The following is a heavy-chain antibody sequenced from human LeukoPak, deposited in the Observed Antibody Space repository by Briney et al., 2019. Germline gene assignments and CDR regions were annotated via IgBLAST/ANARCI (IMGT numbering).Heavy chain of an antibody. Sequence: GGSLRLSCAASGFTFSSYAMSWVRQAPGKGLDWVTAISGSGGSTYYADSVKGRFTISRDNSKNTLYLQMKSLRAEHTAVYYCVVVRGQAWVQGTLVTVCS. CDR2: ISGSGGST. V-gene: IGHV3-23*01. CDR3: VVVRGQA. D-gene: IGHD3-10*01. J-gene: IGHJ5*02. CDR1: GFTFSSYA.